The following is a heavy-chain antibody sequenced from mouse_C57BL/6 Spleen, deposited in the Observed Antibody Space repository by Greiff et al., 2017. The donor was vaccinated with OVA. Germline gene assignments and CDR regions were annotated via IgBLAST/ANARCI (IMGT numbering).Heavy chain of an antibody. J-gene: IGHJ2*01. V-gene: IGHV1-82*01. Sequence: QVQLKESGPELVKPGASVKISCKASGYAFSSSWMNWVKQRPGKGLEWIGRIYPGDGDTNYNGKFKGKATLTADKSSSTAYMQLSSLTSEDSAVCFCAKSDSNCFDYWGQGTTLTVSS. CDR1: GYAFSSSW. CDR3: AKSDSNCFDY. CDR2: IYPGDGDT.